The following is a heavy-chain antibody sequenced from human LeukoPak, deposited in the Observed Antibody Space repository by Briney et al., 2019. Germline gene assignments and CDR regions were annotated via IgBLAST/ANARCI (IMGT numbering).Heavy chain of an antibody. Sequence: GGSLRLSCAASGFTFSGSAMHWVRQASGKGLEWVGRIRSKANSYATAYAASVKGRFTISRDDSKNTAYLQTNSLKTEDTAVYYCTRLGYCSGGSCYGRVFDYWGQGTLVTVSS. V-gene: IGHV3-73*01. CDR2: IRSKANSYAT. D-gene: IGHD2-15*01. CDR3: TRLGYCSGGSCYGRVFDY. J-gene: IGHJ4*02. CDR1: GFTFSGSA.